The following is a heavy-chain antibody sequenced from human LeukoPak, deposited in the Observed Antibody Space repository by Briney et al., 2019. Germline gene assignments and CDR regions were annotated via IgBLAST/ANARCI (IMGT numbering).Heavy chain of an antibody. CDR3: ARDMFSGSYSGVNY. J-gene: IGHJ4*02. D-gene: IGHD1-26*01. CDR2: INHDGSDK. V-gene: IGHV3-7*04. Sequence: GESLRLSCAASGXKFRNYWVSWVRQAPGRGLEWVANINHDGSDKYYVDSVKGRFTISRDNAKNSLYLQMNSLRAEDTAVYYCARDMFSGSYSGVNYWGQGILVTVSS. CDR1: GXKFRNYW.